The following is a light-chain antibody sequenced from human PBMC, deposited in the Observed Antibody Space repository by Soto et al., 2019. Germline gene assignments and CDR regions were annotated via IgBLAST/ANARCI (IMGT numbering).Light chain of an antibody. CDR3: QQYGSSSYT. CDR1: QIISSTY. J-gene: IGKJ2*01. CDR2: GAS. V-gene: IGKV3-20*01. Sequence: DIVLTQSPGTLSLSPGERATLSCRASQIISSTYLGWYQQKPGQAPRLLIYGASSRATGIPDRFSGSGSGTDFTLTISRLEPEDLAVYYCQQYGSSSYTFGQGTKLEIK.